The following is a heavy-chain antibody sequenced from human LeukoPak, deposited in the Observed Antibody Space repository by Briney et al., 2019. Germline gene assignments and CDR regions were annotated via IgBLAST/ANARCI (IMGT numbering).Heavy chain of an antibody. CDR3: AKRQNYDFWSGYETAKYYFDY. Sequence: GGSLRLSCAASGFTFSSYWMSWVRQAPGKGLEWVANIKQDGSEKYYVDSVKGRFTISRDNAKNSLYLQMNSLRAEDTAVYYCAKRQNYDFWSGYETAKYYFDYWGQGTLVTVSS. J-gene: IGHJ4*02. V-gene: IGHV3-7*03. CDR1: GFTFSSYW. CDR2: IKQDGSEK. D-gene: IGHD3-3*01.